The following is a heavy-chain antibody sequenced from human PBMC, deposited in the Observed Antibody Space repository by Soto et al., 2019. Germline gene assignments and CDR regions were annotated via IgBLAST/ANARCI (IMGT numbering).Heavy chain of an antibody. Sequence: ASVKVSCKVSGYTLTELSMHWVRQAPGKGPEWMGGFDPEDGETIYAQKFQGRVTMTEDTSTDTAYMELSSLRSEDTAVYYCATYQLSHPGSFDYWGQGTLATVSS. CDR2: FDPEDGET. V-gene: IGHV1-24*01. CDR1: GYTLTELS. CDR3: ATYQLSHPGSFDY. D-gene: IGHD2-2*01. J-gene: IGHJ4*02.